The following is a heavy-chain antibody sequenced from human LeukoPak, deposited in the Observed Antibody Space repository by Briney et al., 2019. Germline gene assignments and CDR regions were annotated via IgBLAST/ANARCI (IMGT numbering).Heavy chain of an antibody. CDR1: GGSISSYY. V-gene: IGHV4-59*01. D-gene: IGHD6-19*01. Sequence: SETLSLTCTVSGGSISSYYWSWIRQPPGKGLEWIGYIYYSGSTNYNPSLKSRVTISVDPSKNQFSLKLSSVTAADTAVYYCARCLYSNGWEAGAFDIWGQGTMVTVSS. CDR2: IYYSGST. J-gene: IGHJ3*02. CDR3: ARCLYSNGWEAGAFDI.